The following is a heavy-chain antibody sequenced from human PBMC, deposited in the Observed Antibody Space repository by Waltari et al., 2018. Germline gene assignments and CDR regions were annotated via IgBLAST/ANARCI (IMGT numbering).Heavy chain of an antibody. CDR3: ARSGRDQGRSGWYRVRGLGRAFDY. Sequence: QVQLQQWGAGLLKPSETLSLTCAVYGGSFSGYYWSWIRQPPGKGLEWIGEINHSGSTNYNPSLKSRVTISVDTSKNQFSLKLSSVTAADTAVYYCARSGRDQGRSGWYRVRGLGRAFDYWGQGTLVTVSS. CDR1: GGSFSGYY. J-gene: IGHJ4*02. CDR2: INHSGST. D-gene: IGHD6-19*01. V-gene: IGHV4-34*01.